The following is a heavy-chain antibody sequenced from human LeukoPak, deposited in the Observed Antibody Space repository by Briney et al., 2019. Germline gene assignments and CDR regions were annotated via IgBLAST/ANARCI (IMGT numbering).Heavy chain of an antibody. D-gene: IGHD6-6*01. V-gene: IGHV4-39*01. CDR1: GGSISSGGYY. J-gene: IGHJ6*03. Sequence: SETLSLTCTVSGGSISSGGYYWGWIRQPPGKGLEWIGSIYYSGSTYYNPSLKSRVTISVDTSKNQFSLKLSSVTAADTAVYYCAKNPSIRTASSYYMDVWGKGTTVTVSS. CDR2: IYYSGST. CDR3: AKNPSIRTASSYYMDV.